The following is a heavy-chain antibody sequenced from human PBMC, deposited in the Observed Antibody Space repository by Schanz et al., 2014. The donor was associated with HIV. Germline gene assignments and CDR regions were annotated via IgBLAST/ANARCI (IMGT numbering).Heavy chain of an antibody. CDR2: ISGSGGST. CDR1: GFRFSSHA. V-gene: IGHV3-23*01. Sequence: EVQLLESGGGLVQPGESLRLSCAVSGFRFSSHAMTWVRQAPGKGLEWVSNISGSGGSTFYADAVKGRFTISRDNSKKRLFLQMNSLRAEDTAVYYCARGITGNSYGFDYWAREPWSASPQ. D-gene: IGHD5-18*01. CDR3: ARGITGNSYGFDY. J-gene: IGHJ4*02.